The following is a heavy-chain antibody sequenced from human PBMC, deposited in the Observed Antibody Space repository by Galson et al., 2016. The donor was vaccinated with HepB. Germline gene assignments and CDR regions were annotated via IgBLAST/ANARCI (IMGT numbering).Heavy chain of an antibody. CDR3: ASHLNYYDNSGYHYGVDAFDI. CDR1: GGSISTYY. CDR2: IHHSGST. Sequence: SETLSLTCTVSGGSISTYYWSWIRQPPGKGLEWIGYIHHSGSTNYNPSLKSRVTISVDTPKNQFSLKLSSLTAADTAVYYCASHLNYYDNSGYHYGVDAFDIWGLGTMVTVSS. D-gene: IGHD3-22*01. V-gene: IGHV4-59*01. J-gene: IGHJ3*02.